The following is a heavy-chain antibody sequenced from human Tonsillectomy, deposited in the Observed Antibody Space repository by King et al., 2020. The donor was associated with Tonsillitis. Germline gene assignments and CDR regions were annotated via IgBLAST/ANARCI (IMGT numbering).Heavy chain of an antibody. V-gene: IGHV3-9*01. D-gene: IGHD6-13*01. CDR3: AKVDRRSWYIPLGGMDV. CDR2: ISWNSGSI. Sequence: VQLVESGGGLVQPGRSLRLSCAASGFTFDDYAMHWVRQAPGKGLEWVSGISWNSGSIGYADSVKGRFSISRENAKNSLYLQMNSLRAEDTALYYCAKVDRRSWYIPLGGMDVWGQGTTVTVSS. J-gene: IGHJ6*02. CDR1: GFTFDDYA.